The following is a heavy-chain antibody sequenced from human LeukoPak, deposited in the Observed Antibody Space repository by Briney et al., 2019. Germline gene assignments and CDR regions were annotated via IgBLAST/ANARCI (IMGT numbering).Heavy chain of an antibody. CDR3: ASEPCDSSGYVY. V-gene: IGHV4-59*01. CDR2: ISYSGST. Sequence: PSETLSLTCSVSGGSIRSYYWSWIRQPPGKGLEWIGYISYSGSTSYNPCLKNRFTISADTSKNQFSLKLSSVTAADTAVYYCASEPCDSSGYVYWGQGTLVTVSS. J-gene: IGHJ4*02. D-gene: IGHD3-22*01. CDR1: GGSIRSYY.